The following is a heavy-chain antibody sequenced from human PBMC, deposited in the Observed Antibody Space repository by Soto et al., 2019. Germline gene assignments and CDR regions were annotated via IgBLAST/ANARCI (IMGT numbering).Heavy chain of an antibody. CDR1: GFTFDDYA. CDR2: ISWNSGSI. Sequence: GGSLRLSCAASGFTFDDYAMHWVRQAPGKGLEWVSGISWNSGSIGYADSVRGRFTISRDNAKNSLYLQMNSLRAEDTALYYCAKVVSGWYRGYFDDWGQGTLVTVSS. V-gene: IGHV3-9*01. D-gene: IGHD6-19*01. CDR3: AKVVSGWYRGYFDD. J-gene: IGHJ4*02.